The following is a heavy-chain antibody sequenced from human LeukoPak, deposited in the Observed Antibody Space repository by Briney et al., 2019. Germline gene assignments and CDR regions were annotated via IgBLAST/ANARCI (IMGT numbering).Heavy chain of an antibody. CDR1: GFTFFSSW. D-gene: IGHD4-17*01. Sequence: GGSLRLSCVASGFTFFSSWMSWVRQAPGKGLEWVADMSPDGSQILYVDSVRGRFTVSRDNAKNSLYLQMNTLRAEDTAIYYCARDPHYGALDYWGQGTLVSVSS. J-gene: IGHJ4*02. CDR2: MSPDGSQI. CDR3: ARDPHYGALDY. V-gene: IGHV3-7*01.